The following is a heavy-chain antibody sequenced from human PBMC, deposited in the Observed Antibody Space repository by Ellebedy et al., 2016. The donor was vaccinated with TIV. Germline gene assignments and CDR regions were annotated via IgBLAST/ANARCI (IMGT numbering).Heavy chain of an antibody. J-gene: IGHJ5*02. V-gene: IGHV3-7*01. CDR2: IRQEGDEI. Sequence: GESLKISCAASGFSFRSYWMSWARQAPGKGLEWVAKIRQEGDEIYYVESVKGRFTISRDNAKNSLFPQMNSLRVEDTAVYYCARRASYGDYAVQVNPWFDPWGQGTLVTVSS. CDR1: GFSFRSYW. D-gene: IGHD4-17*01. CDR3: ARRASYGDYAVQVNPWFDP.